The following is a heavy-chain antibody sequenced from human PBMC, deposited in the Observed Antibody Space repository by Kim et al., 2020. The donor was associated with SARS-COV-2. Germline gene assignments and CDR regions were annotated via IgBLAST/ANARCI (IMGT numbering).Heavy chain of an antibody. J-gene: IGHJ4*02. CDR1: GGSISSYY. V-gene: IGHV4-59*13. D-gene: IGHD5-12*01. CDR2: IYYSGST. Sequence: SETLSLTCTVSGGSISSYYWSWIRQPPGKGLEWIGYIYYSGSTNYNPSLKSRVNISVDTSKNQFSLKLSSVTAADTAVYYCARGGRGYSGYVDYWGQGTLVTVSS. CDR3: ARGGRGYSGYVDY.